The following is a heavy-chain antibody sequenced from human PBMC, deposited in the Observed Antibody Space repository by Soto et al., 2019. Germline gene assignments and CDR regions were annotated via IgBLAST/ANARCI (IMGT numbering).Heavy chain of an antibody. D-gene: IGHD5-12*01. V-gene: IGHV1-8*01. Sequence: QVQLVQSGAEVKKPGASVKVSCKASGYTFTSYDIIWVRQATGQGLEWMGWMNPSTGNTDSAEKFQGRLTMTRNTSISTVYMELSSLSFEVTAVYYGSRGLLIVAGGFDPWGQGTLVTVSS. J-gene: IGHJ5*02. CDR3: SRGLLIVAGGFDP. CDR1: GYTFTSYD. CDR2: MNPSTGNT.